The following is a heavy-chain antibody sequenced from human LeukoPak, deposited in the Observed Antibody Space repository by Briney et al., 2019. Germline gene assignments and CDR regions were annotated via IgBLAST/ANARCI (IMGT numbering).Heavy chain of an antibody. J-gene: IGHJ6*02. CDR2: ISSSSSTI. CDR3: ARERYCSSTSCYYYYYYYGMDV. Sequence: PGGSLRLSCAASGFTFSSYAMSWVRQAPGKGLEWVSAISSSSSTIYYADSVKGRFTISRDNAKNSLYLQMNSLRDEDTAVYYCARERYCSSTSCYYYYYYYGMDVWGQGTTVTVSS. V-gene: IGHV3-48*02. CDR1: GFTFSSYA. D-gene: IGHD2-2*01.